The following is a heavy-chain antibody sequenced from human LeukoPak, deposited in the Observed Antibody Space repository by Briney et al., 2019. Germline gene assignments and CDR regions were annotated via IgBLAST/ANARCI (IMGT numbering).Heavy chain of an antibody. CDR2: IRYDGSNK. CDR1: GFTFSSYG. CDR3: AKAKAYYDFWSTPY. V-gene: IGHV3-30*02. J-gene: IGHJ4*02. D-gene: IGHD3-3*01. Sequence: GGSLRLSCAASGFTFSSYGMHWVRQAPGKGLEWVAFIRYDGSNKYYADSVKGRFTISRDKSKNTLYLQMNSLRAEDTAVYYCAKAKAYYDFWSTPYWGQGTLVTVSS.